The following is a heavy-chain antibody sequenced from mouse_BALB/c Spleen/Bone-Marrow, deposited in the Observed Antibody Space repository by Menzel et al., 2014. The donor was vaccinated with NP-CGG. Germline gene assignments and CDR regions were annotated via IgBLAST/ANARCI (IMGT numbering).Heavy chain of an antibody. CDR1: GYTFTDYE. Sequence: VQLQQSGAELVRPGASVTLSCKASGYTFTDYEMHWVKQTPGHGLEWIGAIDPETGGTAYNQKFKGKATLTADKSSSTAYMELRGLKSADYAVYYCTRGDNFITSVVVEFDYWGQGTPLTVSS. J-gene: IGHJ2*01. CDR2: IDPETGGT. CDR3: TRGDNFITSVVVEFDY. D-gene: IGHD1-1*01. V-gene: IGHV1-15*01.